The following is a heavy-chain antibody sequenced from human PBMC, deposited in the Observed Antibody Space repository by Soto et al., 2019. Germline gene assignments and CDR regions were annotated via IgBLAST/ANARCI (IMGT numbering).Heavy chain of an antibody. D-gene: IGHD3-10*01. CDR2: ISGSGGST. Sequence: GGSLRLSCAASGFTFSSYAMSWVRQAPGKGLEWVSAISGSGGSTYYADSVKGRFTISRDNSKNTLYLQMNSLRAEDTAVYYCAKDGEGLLWFGEFAYWGQGTLVTVSS. CDR1: GFTFSSYA. CDR3: AKDGEGLLWFGEFAY. J-gene: IGHJ4*02. V-gene: IGHV3-23*01.